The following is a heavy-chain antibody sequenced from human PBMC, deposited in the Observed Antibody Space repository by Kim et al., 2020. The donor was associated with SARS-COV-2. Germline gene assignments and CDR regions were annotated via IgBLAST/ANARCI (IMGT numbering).Heavy chain of an antibody. J-gene: IGHJ4*02. Sequence: GGSLRLSCAASGFTFSPYWMHWVRRAPGKGLVWVSRINGDGSSTTYADSVKGRFTISRDNAKNTLYLQLNSLRADDTAVYYCARRAGGSNGIDYWGQGTLVTVSS. CDR3: ARRAGGSNGIDY. D-gene: IGHD1-26*01. CDR2: INGDGSST. CDR1: GFTFSPYW. V-gene: IGHV3-74*01.